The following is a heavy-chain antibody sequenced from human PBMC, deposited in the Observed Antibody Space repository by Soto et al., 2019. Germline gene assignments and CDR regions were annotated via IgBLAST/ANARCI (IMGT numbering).Heavy chain of an antibody. CDR1: GFTFSSYG. CDR3: AKDIRFLEWLLPYYYYGMDV. CDR2: ISYDGSNK. V-gene: IGHV3-30*18. Sequence: VGSLRLSCAASGFTFSSYGMHWVRQAPGKGLEWVAVISYDGSNKYYADSVKGRFTISRDNSKNTLYLQMNSLRAEDTAVYYCAKDIRFLEWLLPYYYYGMDVWGQGTTVTVSS. J-gene: IGHJ6*02. D-gene: IGHD3-3*01.